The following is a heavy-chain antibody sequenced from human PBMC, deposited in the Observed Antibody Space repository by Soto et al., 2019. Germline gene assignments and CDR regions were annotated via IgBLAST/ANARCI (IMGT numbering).Heavy chain of an antibody. D-gene: IGHD2-21*01. V-gene: IGHV4-39*01. CDR2: ILYSGTT. CDR1: GGSISKSNYF. Sequence: QLQLQESGPGLVKSSGTLSLTCTVSGGSISKSNYFWGWIRQAPGKGLEWIASILYSGTTSYNSSLKSRVAISVDTSKNQFSLELNSVTAADTTVYYCARLGWGNGDSDYWGQGTLVTVSS. CDR3: ARLGWGNGDSDY. J-gene: IGHJ4*02.